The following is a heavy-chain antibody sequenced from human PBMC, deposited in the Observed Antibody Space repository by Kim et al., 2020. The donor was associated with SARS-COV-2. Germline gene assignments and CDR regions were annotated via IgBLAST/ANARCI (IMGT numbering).Heavy chain of an antibody. D-gene: IGHD4-17*01. CDR1: GGSFSGYY. V-gene: IGHV4-34*01. J-gene: IGHJ4*02. CDR3: ARHYGGNSY. Sequence: SETLSLTCAVYGGSFSGYYWSWIRQPPGKGLEWIGEINHSGSTNYNPSLKSRVTISVDTSKNQFSLKLSSVTAADTAVYYCARHYGGNSYWGQGTLVTVS. CDR2: INHSGST.